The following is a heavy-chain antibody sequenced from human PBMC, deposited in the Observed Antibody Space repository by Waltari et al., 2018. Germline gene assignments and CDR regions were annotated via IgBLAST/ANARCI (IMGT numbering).Heavy chain of an antibody. V-gene: IGHV4-39*07. J-gene: IGHJ6*02. CDR3: ARDLGLTQLILDYYYGMDV. CDR1: GGSISSSSYY. Sequence: QLQLQESGPGLVKPSETLSLTCTVSGGSISSSSYYWGWIRQPPGQGLEWIGSIYYSGSTYYNPSLKSRVTISVDTSKNQFSLKLSSVTAADTAVYYCARDLGLTQLILDYYYGMDVWGQGTTVTVSS. CDR2: IYYSGST. D-gene: IGHD1-1*01.